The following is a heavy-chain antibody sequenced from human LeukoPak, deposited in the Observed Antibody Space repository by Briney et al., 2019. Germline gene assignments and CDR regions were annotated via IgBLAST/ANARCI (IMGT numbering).Heavy chain of an antibody. CDR3: ARDRVFWFDSNWFDP. V-gene: IGHV4-39*07. Sequence: PSETLSLTCTVSGGSISSSSYYWGWIRQPPGKGLEWIGSIYYSGSTYYNPSLKSRVTISVDTSKKQFSLKLSSVTAADTAVYYCARDRVFWFDSNWFDPWGQGTLVTVSS. CDR1: GGSISSSSYY. J-gene: IGHJ5*02. CDR2: IYYSGST. D-gene: IGHD3-10*01.